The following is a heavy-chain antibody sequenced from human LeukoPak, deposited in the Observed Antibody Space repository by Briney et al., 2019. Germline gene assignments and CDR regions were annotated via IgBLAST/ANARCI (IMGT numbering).Heavy chain of an antibody. CDR3: ARGVHSSWYYYKHSYYFDY. CDR1: GGSFSGYY. D-gene: IGHD6-13*01. V-gene: IGHV4-34*01. Sequence: SETLSLTCAVYGGSFSGYYWSWIRQPPGKGLEWIGEINHSGSTNYNPSLKSRVTISVDTSKNQFSLKLSSVTAADTAVYYRARGVHSSWYYYKHSYYFDYWGQGTLVTVSS. CDR2: INHSGST. J-gene: IGHJ4*02.